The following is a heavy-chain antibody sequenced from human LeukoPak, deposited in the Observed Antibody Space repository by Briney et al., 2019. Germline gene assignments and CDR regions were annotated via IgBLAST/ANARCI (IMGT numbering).Heavy chain of an antibody. CDR3: ARVGSSGWEDY. CDR2: IRNKANSYTT. J-gene: IGHJ4*02. Sequence: GGSLRLSCAASGFTFSDHYTDWVRQAPGKGLEWVGRIRNKANSYTTEYAASVKGGFTISRDDSKNSLYLQINSLKIEDTAVYYCARVGSSGWEDYWGQGTLVTVSS. D-gene: IGHD6-19*01. V-gene: IGHV3-72*01. CDR1: GFTFSDHY.